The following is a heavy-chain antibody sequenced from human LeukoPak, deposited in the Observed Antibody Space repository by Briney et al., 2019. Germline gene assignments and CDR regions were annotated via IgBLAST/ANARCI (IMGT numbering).Heavy chain of an antibody. CDR1: GFTFSSYE. D-gene: IGHD3-10*02. CDR2: ISSSGSTI. V-gene: IGHV3-48*03. Sequence: GGSLRLSCAASGFTFSSYEMKWVRQAPGKGLEWGTYISSSGSTIYYADSVKGRFTISRANAKNSLYLQMNSLRAEDTAVYYCAELGITMIGGVWGKGTTVTISS. J-gene: IGHJ6*04. CDR3: AELGITMIGGV.